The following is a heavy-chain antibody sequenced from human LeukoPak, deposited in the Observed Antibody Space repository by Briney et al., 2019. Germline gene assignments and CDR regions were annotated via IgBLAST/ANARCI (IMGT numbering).Heavy chain of an antibody. Sequence: GGSLRLSCSSSGFPFSSYALHWVRQAPGKGLECVSALSSDGVTTRYVDSVKGRFTISRDNSKNTLYLQMSSLRAEDTAVYYCVSQYGVDVWGQGTTVTVS. V-gene: IGHV3-64D*09. CDR2: LSSDGVTT. CDR1: GFPFSSYA. J-gene: IGHJ6*02. CDR3: VSQYGVDV.